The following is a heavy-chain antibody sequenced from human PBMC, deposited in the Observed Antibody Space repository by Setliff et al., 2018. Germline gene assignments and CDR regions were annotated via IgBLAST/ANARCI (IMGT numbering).Heavy chain of an antibody. J-gene: IGHJ6*02. CDR2: ISGDGNTV. Sequence: PGGSLRLSCTASGLSYINDWVSWVRQVPGKGLEWLSKISGDGNTVYYADSVRGRFTISRDNAKNSLYLQMNSLRAEDSAVYYCARDGVFYAMDFWGQGTTVTVSS. D-gene: IGHD3-10*01. CDR3: ARDGVFYAMDF. CDR1: GLSYINDW. V-gene: IGHV3-48*03.